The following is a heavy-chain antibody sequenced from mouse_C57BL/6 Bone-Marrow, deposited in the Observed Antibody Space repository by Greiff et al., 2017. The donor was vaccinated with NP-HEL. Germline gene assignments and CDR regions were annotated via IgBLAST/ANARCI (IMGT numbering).Heavy chain of an antibody. D-gene: IGHD2-3*01. V-gene: IGHV14-2*01. J-gene: IGHJ3*01. CDR2: IDPEDGET. CDR3: AREGGLLRERAWFAY. CDR1: GYTFTDYY. Sequence: VQLQQSGAELVKPGASVKLSCTASGYTFTDYYMNWVKQRTEQGLEWIGRIDPEDGETKYAAKFQGKATITADTSSSTAYLQLSSLTSEDAAVYYCAREGGLLRERAWFAYWGQGTLVTVSA.